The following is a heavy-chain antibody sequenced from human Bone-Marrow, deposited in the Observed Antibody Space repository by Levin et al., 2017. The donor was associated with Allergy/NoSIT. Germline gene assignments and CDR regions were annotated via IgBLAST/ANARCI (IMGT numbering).Heavy chain of an antibody. D-gene: IGHD2-15*01. CDR2: IFYRGRT. V-gene: IGHV4-61*01. CDR3: ARAPQYTNGWNGGFDS. J-gene: IGHJ4*02. Sequence: SETLSLTCTVSADSDSRGSHYWTWIRQPPGKTLEWIGHIFYRGRTDYNPSLAGRATISEDTSTRQFSLKLTSVSAADTAVYFCARAPQYTNGWNGGFDSWGKGILVIVSS. CDR1: ADSDSRGSHY.